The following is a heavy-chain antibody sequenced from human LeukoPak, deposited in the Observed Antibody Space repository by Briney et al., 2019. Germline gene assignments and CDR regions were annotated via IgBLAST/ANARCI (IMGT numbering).Heavy chain of an antibody. J-gene: IGHJ4*02. CDR3: ARREAYGHTYYFDY. CDR2: IYPGDSDT. V-gene: IGHV5-51*01. CDR1: GYSFTSYW. Sequence: GESLKISCKGSGYSFTSYWIGWVRQMPGKGLEWMGIIYPGDSDTRYSPSFEGQVPISAGKSISTAYLQRSRLKASDTTMYYCARREAYGHTYYFDYWGQGTLVAVSS. D-gene: IGHD3-10*01.